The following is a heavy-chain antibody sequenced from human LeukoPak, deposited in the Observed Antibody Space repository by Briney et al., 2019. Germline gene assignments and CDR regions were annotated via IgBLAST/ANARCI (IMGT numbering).Heavy chain of an antibody. V-gene: IGHV3-15*07. J-gene: IGHJ4*02. Sequence: PGGSLRLSCATSGFSFSNAWMNWVRQAPGKGLEWVGRIRSNSDGGTIDYAAPVKGRFTISRDDSRNTLYLQMNSLRTEDTAVYYCTTVIMGAPKDDYWGQGTLVTVSS. D-gene: IGHD1-26*01. CDR3: TTVIMGAPKDDY. CDR1: GFSFSNAW. CDR2: IRSNSDGGTI.